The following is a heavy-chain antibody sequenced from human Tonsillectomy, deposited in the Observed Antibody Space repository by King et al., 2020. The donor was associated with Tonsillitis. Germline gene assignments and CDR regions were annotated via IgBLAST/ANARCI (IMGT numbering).Heavy chain of an antibody. D-gene: IGHD6-6*01. CDR1: GYSFTHYW. J-gene: IGHJ4*02. Sequence: QLVQSGAEVKKPGESLRISCKASGYSFTHYWIGWVRQMPGKGLEWMGIIYPGDSDTRYNPSFQGQVTISADKSRTTASLHWSSLKASDTAMYYCARSYSSSPGYFEHWGQGTLVIVSS. CDR2: IYPGDSDT. CDR3: ARSYSSSPGYFEH. V-gene: IGHV5-51*03.